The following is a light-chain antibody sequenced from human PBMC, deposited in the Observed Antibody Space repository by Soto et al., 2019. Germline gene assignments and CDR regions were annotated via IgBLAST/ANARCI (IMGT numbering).Light chain of an antibody. CDR3: SSYTSSSTPLGV. CDR1: SSDVGGYNY. J-gene: IGLJ1*01. V-gene: IGLV2-14*01. Sequence: QPVLTQPASVSGSPGQSITISCTGTSSDVGGYNYVSWYQQHPGKAPKLMIYDVSNRPSGVSNRFSGSKSGNTASLTISGLQAEDEADYYCSSYTSSSTPLGVFGTGTKLTVL. CDR2: DVS.